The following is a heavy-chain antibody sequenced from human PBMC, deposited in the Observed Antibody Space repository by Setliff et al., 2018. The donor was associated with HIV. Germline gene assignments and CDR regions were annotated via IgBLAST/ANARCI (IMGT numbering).Heavy chain of an antibody. J-gene: IGHJ6*03. CDR2: MYWDDDR. V-gene: IGHV2-5*02. CDR3: AHILQDPPSHFYYYFYMDV. Sequence: SGPALVNPTQTLTLNCTVSGFSLRSSGVVVGWIRQPPGKALAWLALMYWDDDRRYSPSLKSRLTITKDTSKNQVVLTLTNMDPVDTATYYCAHILQDPPSHFYYYFYMDVWGKGTTVTVSS. CDR1: GFSLRSSGVV. D-gene: IGHD3-3*02.